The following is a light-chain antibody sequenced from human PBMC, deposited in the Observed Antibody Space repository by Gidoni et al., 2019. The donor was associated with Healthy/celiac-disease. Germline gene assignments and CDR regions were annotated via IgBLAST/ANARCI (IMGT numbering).Light chain of an antibody. CDR2: AAS. CDR1: QGISSW. V-gene: IGKV1-12*01. CDR3: QQANNCPLT. J-gene: IGKJ4*01. Sequence: DIQLPQSPSSVSTSVGARATTTCRSSQGISSWIAWYQQKPGKAPKLLSYAASGSQSGVPSRFSSSGSGTDFTHSISSLRPEDFATYYFQQANNCPLTFGGGTRVEIK.